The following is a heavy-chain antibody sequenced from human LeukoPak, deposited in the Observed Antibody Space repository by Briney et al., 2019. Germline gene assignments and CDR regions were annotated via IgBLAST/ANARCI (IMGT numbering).Heavy chain of an antibody. CDR2: ISSSGSTI. D-gene: IGHD3-16*01. Sequence: GGSLRLSCAASGFTFSSYEMNSVRQAPGKGLWWVSYISSSGSTIYYADSVKGRFTISRDNAKNSLYLQMNSLRAEDTAVYYCARGMKGSYEGNPLDYWGQGTLVTVSS. CDR3: ARGMKGSYEGNPLDY. V-gene: IGHV3-48*03. J-gene: IGHJ4*02. CDR1: GFTFSSYE.